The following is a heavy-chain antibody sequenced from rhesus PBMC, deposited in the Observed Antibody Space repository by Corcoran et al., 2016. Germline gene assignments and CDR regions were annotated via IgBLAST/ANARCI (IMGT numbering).Heavy chain of an antibody. CDR1: GASITSHY. D-gene: IGHD6-37*01. Sequence: QVQLQESGPGLVKPSETLPLTCAVSGASITSHYWSWISQAPGKGLEWMGRIYGSGGSTYYNPSLKSRVTISIDTSKNQFSLKLSSVTAADTAVYYCTSGGWSPYYFDYWGQGVLVTVSS. CDR3: TSGGWSPYYFDY. CDR2: IYGSGGST. V-gene: IGHV4S2*01. J-gene: IGHJ4*01.